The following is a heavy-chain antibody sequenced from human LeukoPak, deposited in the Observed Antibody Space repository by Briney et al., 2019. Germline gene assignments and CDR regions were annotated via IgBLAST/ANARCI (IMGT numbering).Heavy chain of an antibody. J-gene: IGHJ4*02. Sequence: GGSLRLSCAASGFTFSSRSMNWVRQAPGKGLEWVSSISSSTTYIYYADSVKGRFTISRDNAKNSLNLQMNSLRAEDTAVYYCARDGNIAACDYWGQGTLVTVSS. CDR2: ISSSTTYI. V-gene: IGHV3-21*01. D-gene: IGHD6-25*01. CDR1: GFTFSSRS. CDR3: ARDGNIAACDY.